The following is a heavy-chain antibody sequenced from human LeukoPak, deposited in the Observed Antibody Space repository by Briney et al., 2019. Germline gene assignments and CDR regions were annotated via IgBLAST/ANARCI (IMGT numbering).Heavy chain of an antibody. D-gene: IGHD1-26*01. CDR2: ISYDGSNK. J-gene: IGHJ6*03. Sequence: SGGSLRLSCAASGFTFSSYEMNWVRQAPGKGLEWVAVISYDGSNKYYADSVKGRFTISRDNAKNSLYLQMNSLRAEDTAIYYCARDPYNGGYGASYYYYMDVWGKGTTVTISS. V-gene: IGHV3-30*04. CDR1: GFTFSSYE. CDR3: ARDPYNGGYGASYYYYMDV.